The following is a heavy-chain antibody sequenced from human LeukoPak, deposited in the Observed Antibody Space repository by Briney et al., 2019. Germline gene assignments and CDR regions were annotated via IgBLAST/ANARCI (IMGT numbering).Heavy chain of an antibody. J-gene: IGHJ4*02. D-gene: IGHD5-24*01. CDR2: IYYSGST. CDR1: GGSLSSYY. CDR3: ARTRIGYTLDY. V-gene: IGHV4-59*01. Sequence: SETLSLTCTVSGGSLSSYYWSWIRQPPGKGLEWIGYIYYSGSTNYNPSLKSRVTISVDTSKNQFSLKLSSVTAADTAVYYCARTRIGYTLDYWGQGTLVTVSS.